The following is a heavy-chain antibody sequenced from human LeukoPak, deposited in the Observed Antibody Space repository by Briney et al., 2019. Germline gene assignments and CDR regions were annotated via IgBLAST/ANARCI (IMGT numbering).Heavy chain of an antibody. CDR2: ISAYNGNT. CDR1: GYTFTSYG. D-gene: IGHD3-10*01. J-gene: IGHJ5*02. Sequence: ASVKVSCTASGYTFTSYGISWVRQAPGQGLEWMGWISAYNGNTNYAQKLQGRVTMTTDTSTSTAYMELRSLRSDDTAVYYCARTLTYGSGSYYNFGWFDPWGQGTLVTVSS. V-gene: IGHV1-18*01. CDR3: ARTLTYGSGSYYNFGWFDP.